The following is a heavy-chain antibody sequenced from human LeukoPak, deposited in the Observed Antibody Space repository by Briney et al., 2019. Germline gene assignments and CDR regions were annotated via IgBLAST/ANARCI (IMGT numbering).Heavy chain of an antibody. V-gene: IGHV1-69*06. J-gene: IGHJ6*01. CDR2: IIPIFGTA. D-gene: IGHD4-17*01. CDR1: GGTFSSYA. Sequence: SVKVSCKASGGTFSSYAISWVRQAPGQGLEWMGGIIPIFGTANYAQKFQGRVTITADKSTSTAYMELSSLRSEDTAVYYCASYYGDYGSGMDVWGQRDHGHRLL. CDR3: ASYYGDYGSGMDV.